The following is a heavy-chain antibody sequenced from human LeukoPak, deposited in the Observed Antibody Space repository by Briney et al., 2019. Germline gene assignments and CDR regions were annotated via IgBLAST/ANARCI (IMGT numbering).Heavy chain of an antibody. V-gene: IGHV4-61*01. CDR1: GGSVSSGSYY. D-gene: IGHD6-19*01. J-gene: IGHJ2*01. Sequence: SETLSLTCTVSGGSVSSGSYYWSWIRQPPGKGLEWIGYIYYSGSTNYNPSLKSRVTISVDTSKNQFSLKLSSVTAADTAVYYCARSSKGIAVADPPYWYFDLWGRGTLVTVSS. CDR3: ARSSKGIAVADPPYWYFDL. CDR2: IYYSGST.